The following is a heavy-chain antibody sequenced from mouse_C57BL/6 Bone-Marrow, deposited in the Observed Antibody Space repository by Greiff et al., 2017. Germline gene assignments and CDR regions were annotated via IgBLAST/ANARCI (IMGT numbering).Heavy chain of an antibody. Sequence: EVKLVESGGDLVKPGGSLKLSCAASGFTFSSYGMSWVRQTPDKRLEWVATISSGGSYTYYPDSVKGRFTISRDNAKNTLYLQMSSLKSEDTAMYYCARPKRGNYFDDWCQGTTLTVSS. CDR1: GFTFSSYG. CDR3: ARPKRGNYFDD. J-gene: IGHJ2*01. CDR2: ISSGGSYT. V-gene: IGHV5-6*01.